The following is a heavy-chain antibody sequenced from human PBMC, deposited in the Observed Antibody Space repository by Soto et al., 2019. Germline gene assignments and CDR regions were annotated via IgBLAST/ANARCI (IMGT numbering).Heavy chain of an antibody. CDR3: RISPSMPGAGWSDS. J-gene: IGHJ5*01. CDR1: GYSFRSYD. D-gene: IGHD2-15*01. CDR2: GSGYSYNT. V-gene: IGHV1-18*01. Sequence: QVQLEQSGPEVKKSGASEKVSCEASGYSFRSYDINWVRQAPGQGLEWIGWGSGYSYNTKYSQKIQGRITVTTDSSTNTAYMELRSLRSDDTALYYCRISPSMPGAGWSDSWGRGTLVAVSS.